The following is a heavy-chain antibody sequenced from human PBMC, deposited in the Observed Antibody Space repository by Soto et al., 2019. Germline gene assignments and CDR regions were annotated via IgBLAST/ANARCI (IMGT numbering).Heavy chain of an antibody. D-gene: IGHD6-13*01. V-gene: IGHV3-21*01. CDR3: ERDLEKQLATK. CDR2: ISSSSSYI. J-gene: IGHJ4*02. Sequence: GGSXRLSCAASVFTFSIYSMNWFRQAPGKGLEWVSSISSSSSYIYYADSVKGRFTISRDNAKNSLYLRMNSLRAEDTAVYYCERDLEKQLATKWGQGTLVTVYS. CDR1: VFTFSIYS.